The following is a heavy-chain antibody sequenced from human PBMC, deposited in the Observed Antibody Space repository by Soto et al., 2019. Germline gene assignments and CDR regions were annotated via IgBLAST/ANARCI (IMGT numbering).Heavy chain of an antibody. J-gene: IGHJ5*02. Sequence: SVKVSCKTSGYTLTRYFIHWVRQAPGQGLEWMGIINPSGGGTTFAQKFQGRVIMTRDTSTSTVYMELSSLTSEDSAIYYCAREEGAIGTWGQGTLVTVSS. CDR3: AREEGAIGT. CDR2: INPSGGGT. D-gene: IGHD3-16*01. V-gene: IGHV1-46*01. CDR1: GYTLTRYF.